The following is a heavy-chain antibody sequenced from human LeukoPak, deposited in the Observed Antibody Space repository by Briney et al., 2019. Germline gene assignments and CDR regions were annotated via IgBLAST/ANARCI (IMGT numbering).Heavy chain of an antibody. CDR1: GGSFSGYY. CDR3: ARGVSSCSGGSCSAWRLYYFDH. V-gene: IGHV4-34*01. J-gene: IGHJ4*02. D-gene: IGHD2-15*01. CDR2: INHSGST. Sequence: MPSETLSLTCAVYGGSFSGYYWSWIRQPPGKGLEWIGEINHSGSTNYNPSLKSRVTISVDTSKNQFTLKLSSVTAADTAVYYCARGVSSCSGGSCSAWRLYYFDHWGQGTLVTVSS.